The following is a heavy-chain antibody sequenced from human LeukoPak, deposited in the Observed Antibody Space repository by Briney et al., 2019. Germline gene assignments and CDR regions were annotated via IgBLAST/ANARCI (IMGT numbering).Heavy chain of an antibody. CDR2: IITMFCTG. CDR3: ARGVREYQLVEGDWFDP. CDR1: VGTFSRYA. V-gene: IGHV1-69*05. J-gene: IGHJ5*02. D-gene: IGHD2-2*01. Sequence: ASVKVSLKASVGTFSRYAISWVRQAPGQGLEWMGGIITMFCTGNYAQKFQGRVTITTDESTSTAYMELSSLRSDDTAVYYCARGVREYQLVEGDWFDPWGQGTLVTVSS.